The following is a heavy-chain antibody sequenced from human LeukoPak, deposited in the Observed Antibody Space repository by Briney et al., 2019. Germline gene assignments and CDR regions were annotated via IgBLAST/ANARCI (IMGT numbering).Heavy chain of an antibody. V-gene: IGHV3-23*01. CDR3: AKDCLTGSYGYFDY. J-gene: IGHJ4*02. D-gene: IGHD3-10*01. Sequence: PGGSLRLSCAASGFSFSIYAMSWVRQAPGKGLEWVSTISGSGGDKYYADSVKGRFTISRDKSKNTLYLQMNSLRAEDTAVYYCAKDCLTGSYGYFDYWGLGALVTVSS. CDR1: GFSFSIYA. CDR2: ISGSGGDK.